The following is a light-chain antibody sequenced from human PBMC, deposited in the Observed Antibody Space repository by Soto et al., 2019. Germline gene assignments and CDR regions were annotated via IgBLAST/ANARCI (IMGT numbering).Light chain of an antibody. CDR1: QSVSSY. CDR2: DAS. J-gene: IGKJ2*01. Sequence: EIVLTQSPANLSLSPGERATLSCRASQSVSSYLAWYQQKPGQTPRLLIYDASNRATGIPVRFSGSGSGTDFTLTINSLEPEDFAVYYCQQRSHWPTFGQGTQLEI. CDR3: QQRSHWPT. V-gene: IGKV3-11*01.